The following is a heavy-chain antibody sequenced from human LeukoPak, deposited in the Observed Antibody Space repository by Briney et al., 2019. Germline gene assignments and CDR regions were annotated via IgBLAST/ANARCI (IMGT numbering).Heavy chain of an antibody. CDR2: LFDSVNT. CDR3: ATIKRGSIFGYFDF. CDR1: GGSISSHY. V-gene: IGHV4-59*11. Sequence: SETLYLTCTVSGGSISSHYWSWIRQPPGKGLEWIAYLFDSVNTKDNPSLQSRLTLSADTSKNQFSLRLSSVTAADTAVYYCATIKRGSIFGYFDFWGQGIKVTVSS. J-gene: IGHJ4*02. D-gene: IGHD5-18*01.